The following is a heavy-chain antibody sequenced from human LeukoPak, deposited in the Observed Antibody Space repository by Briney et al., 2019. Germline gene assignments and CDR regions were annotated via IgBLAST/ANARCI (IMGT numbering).Heavy chain of an antibody. CDR2: IYYSGST. V-gene: IGHV4-59*01. Sequence: SETLSLTCAVYGGSFSGYYWSWIRQPPGKGLEWIGYIYYSGSTNYNPSLKSRLTISVDTSKNQFSLKLSSVTAADTAVYYCAGRVGYNYAYDYWGQGTLVTVSS. CDR3: AGRVGYNYAYDY. CDR1: GGSFSGYY. J-gene: IGHJ4*02. D-gene: IGHD5-18*01.